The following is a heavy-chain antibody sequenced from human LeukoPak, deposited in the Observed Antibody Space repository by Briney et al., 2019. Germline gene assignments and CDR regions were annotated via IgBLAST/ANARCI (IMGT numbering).Heavy chain of an antibody. CDR3: ARETGSAVGSTDFDY. Sequence: ASVKVSCKASGYTFTSYAIHWVRQAPGQRLEWMGWINTAKGDTNYSQKFQGRVTISRDTSASTGYMELSSLRSEDAAVYYCARETGSAVGSTDFDYWGQGTLVTVSS. CDR1: GYTFTSYA. V-gene: IGHV1-3*04. D-gene: IGHD4-17*01. CDR2: INTAKGDT. J-gene: IGHJ4*02.